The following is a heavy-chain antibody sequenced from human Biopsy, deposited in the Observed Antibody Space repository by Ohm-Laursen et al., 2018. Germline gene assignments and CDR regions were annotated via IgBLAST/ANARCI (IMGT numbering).Heavy chain of an antibody. D-gene: IGHD3-10*01. J-gene: IGHJ5*02. CDR3: ARAPPLIRGVVESWFDP. CDR2: IYITGET. CDR1: GGYISHYY. V-gene: IGHV4-4*07. Sequence: GTLSLTCIVSGGYISHYYWTWIRQPAGQGLEWIGHIYITGETDYNPSLKSRVTMSVDSSKKQFSLKLKSVAAADTAIYYCARAPPLIRGVVESWFDPWGQGILVTVSS.